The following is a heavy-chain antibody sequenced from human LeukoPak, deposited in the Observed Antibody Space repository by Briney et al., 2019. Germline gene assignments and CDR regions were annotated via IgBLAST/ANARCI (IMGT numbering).Heavy chain of an antibody. CDR2: ISGSGGST. J-gene: IGHJ3*02. D-gene: IGHD5-12*01. CDR3: AKDLTPFAVATITEAAFDI. CDR1: GFTVSSNY. V-gene: IGHV3-23*01. Sequence: PGGSLRLSCAASGFTVSSNYMSWVRQAPGKGLEWVSAISGSGGSTYYADSVKGRFTISRDNSKNTLYLQMNSLRAEDTAVYYCAKDLTPFAVATITEAAFDIWGQGTMVTVSS.